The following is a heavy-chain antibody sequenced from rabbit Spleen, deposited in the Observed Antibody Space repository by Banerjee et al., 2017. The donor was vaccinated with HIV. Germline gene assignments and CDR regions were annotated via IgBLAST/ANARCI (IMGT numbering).Heavy chain of an antibody. D-gene: IGHD1-1*01. V-gene: IGHV1S40*01. J-gene: IGHJ3*01. CDR2: INAITGRA. CDR1: GFDFSNYYY. Sequence: QSLAESGGDLVKPGASLTLTCTASGFDFSNYYYIYWVRQAPGKGLEWIACINAITGRAVYASWAKGRFTFSKTSSTTVTLQVTSLTAADTATYFCARESAYYLTRLDLWGQGTLVTVS. CDR3: ARESAYYLTRLDL.